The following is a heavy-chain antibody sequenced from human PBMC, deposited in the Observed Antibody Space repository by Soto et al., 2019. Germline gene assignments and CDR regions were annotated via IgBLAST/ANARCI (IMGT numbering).Heavy chain of an antibody. D-gene: IGHD5-12*01. CDR2: ISGGTI. Sequence: EVQLVESGGGLVQPGGSLRLSCAASGFIFSSYSMNWVRQAPGKGLEWVSYISGGTIYYADSVKGRFTISRDNAKNSLYLQMNSLRAEDTAVYFCARDFDYSFDYWGQGTLVTVSS. V-gene: IGHV3-48*01. J-gene: IGHJ4*02. CDR3: ARDFDYSFDY. CDR1: GFIFSSYS.